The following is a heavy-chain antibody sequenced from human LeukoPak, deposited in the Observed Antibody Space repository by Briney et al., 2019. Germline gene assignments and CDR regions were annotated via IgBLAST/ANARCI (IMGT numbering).Heavy chain of an antibody. J-gene: IGHJ3*02. D-gene: IGHD1-26*01. V-gene: IGHV3-21*01. CDR2: ISSSSSYI. CDR1: GFTFSSYS. Sequence: PGGSLRLSCAASGFTFSSYSMNWVRQAPGKGLEWVSSISSSSSYIYYADSVKGRFTISRDNAKNSLYLQMNSLRAEDTAVYYCARAPSGSYGYAFDIRGQGTMVTVSS. CDR3: ARAPSGSYGYAFDI.